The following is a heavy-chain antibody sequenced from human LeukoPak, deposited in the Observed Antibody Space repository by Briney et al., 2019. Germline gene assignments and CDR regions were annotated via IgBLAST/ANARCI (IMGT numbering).Heavy chain of an antibody. J-gene: IGHJ6*02. CDR1: GGSFSGYY. D-gene: IGHD1-26*01. V-gene: IGHV4-34*01. Sequence: SETLSLTCAVYGGSFSGYYWSWIRQPPGKGLEWIGEINHSGSTNYNPSLKSRVTISVDTSKNQFSPKLSSVTAADTAVYYCARVSGSYGRYYYYGMDVWGQGTTVTVSS. CDR3: ARVSGSYGRYYYYGMDV. CDR2: INHSGST.